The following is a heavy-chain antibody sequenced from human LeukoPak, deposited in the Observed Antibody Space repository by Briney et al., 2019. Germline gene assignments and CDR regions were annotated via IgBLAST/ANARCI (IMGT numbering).Heavy chain of an antibody. CDR3: ARDPTLTNVHDAFDM. V-gene: IGHV3-7*05. J-gene: IGHJ3*02. Sequence: QPGGSLKLSCAASGFTLSNFWMNWVRQAPGKGLEWVAIINRDGSHKEYVDSVKGRFTISRDNAKNSLFLQMNSLRAEDTAVYFCARDPTLTNVHDAFDMWGQGTMVTVSS. CDR1: GFTLSNFW. D-gene: IGHD4-17*01. CDR2: INRDGSHK.